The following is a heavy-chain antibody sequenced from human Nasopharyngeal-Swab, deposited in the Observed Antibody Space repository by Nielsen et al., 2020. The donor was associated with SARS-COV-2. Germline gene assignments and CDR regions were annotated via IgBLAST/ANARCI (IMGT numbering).Heavy chain of an antibody. CDR1: GFTFSSYA. D-gene: IGHD6-13*01. CDR3: ASFPRVAVSSTNY. J-gene: IGHJ4*02. CDR2: ISASGGST. V-gene: IGHV3-23*01. Sequence: GGSLRLSCAASGFTFSSYAMSWVRQAPGKGLEWVSAISASGGSTYSADSVKGRFTISRDNARNYLYLDMNSLRAEDTAVYFCASFPRVAVSSTNYWGQGTLVTVSS.